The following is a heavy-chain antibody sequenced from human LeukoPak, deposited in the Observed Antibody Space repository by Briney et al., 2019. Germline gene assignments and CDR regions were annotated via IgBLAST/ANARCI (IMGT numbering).Heavy chain of an antibody. CDR1: GFSFIDYD. V-gene: IGHV3-13*01. CDR3: ARGGIQVSGIDEFDY. J-gene: IGHJ4*02. Sequence: GGSLRLSCVASGFSFIDYDMHWVRQVIGKGLEWVSAIGIRGDTHYSGSVKGRFTISRENAESSLYLQMNSLRAEDTAVYYCARGGIQVSGIDEFDYWGQGTLVTVSS. D-gene: IGHD6-19*01. CDR2: IGIRGDT.